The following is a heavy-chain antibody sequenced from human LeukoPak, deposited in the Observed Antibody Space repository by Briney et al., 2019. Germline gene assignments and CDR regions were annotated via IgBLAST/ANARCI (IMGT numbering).Heavy chain of an antibody. Sequence: SETLSLTCSLSGDTLSTYYWNWIRQTPGRGLEWIGHISLGNTEYNPSLKSRVTISVDTSKNEFYLRLTSVTAADTALYFCARDKRHSYGKYSDPWSQGTLVSVSS. D-gene: IGHD5-18*01. CDR2: ISLGNT. J-gene: IGHJ5*02. V-gene: IGHV4-59*12. CDR1: GDTLSTYY. CDR3: ARDKRHSYGKYSDP.